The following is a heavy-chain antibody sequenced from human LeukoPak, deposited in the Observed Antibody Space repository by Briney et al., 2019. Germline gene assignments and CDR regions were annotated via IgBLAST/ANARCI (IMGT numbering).Heavy chain of an antibody. J-gene: IGHJ6*03. V-gene: IGHV3-64*01. D-gene: IGHD5-18*01. Sequence: GGSLRLXCAASGFTYSNYAMHWVRLAPGKGLESVSAITSDGGSTYYAISVKGRFSMSRDNSKNTLYLQMGSLRAGDMAVYYCAKDTAYYYMDVWGKGTTVTVSS. CDR1: GFTYSNYA. CDR3: AKDTAYYYMDV. CDR2: ITSDGGST.